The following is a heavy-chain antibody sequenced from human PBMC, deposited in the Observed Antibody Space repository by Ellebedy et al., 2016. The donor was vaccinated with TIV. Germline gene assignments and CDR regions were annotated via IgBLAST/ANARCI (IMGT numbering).Heavy chain of an antibody. CDR2: ISSSGSTI. V-gene: IGHV3-11*04. D-gene: IGHD5-18*01. CDR3: ASAGTAMAFDY. Sequence: GESLKISCAASGFTFSDYYMSWIRQAPGKGLEWVSYISSSGSTIYYADSVKGRFTISRDNAKNSLYLQMNSLRAEDTAVYYCASAGTAMAFDYWGQGTLVTVSS. J-gene: IGHJ4*02. CDR1: GFTFSDYY.